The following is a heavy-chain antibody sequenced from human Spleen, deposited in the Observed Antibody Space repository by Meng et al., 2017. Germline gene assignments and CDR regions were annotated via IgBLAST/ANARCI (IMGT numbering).Heavy chain of an antibody. CDR3: AGGAVVTLIFYHAMDV. Sequence: GSLRLSCTVSGGSISSYYWSWIRQPPGKGLEWIGYIYYSGSTNYNPSLKSRVTISVDTSKNQFSLKLTSVTAADTAVYYCAGGAVVTLIFYHAMDVWGQGITVTVSS. D-gene: IGHD2-21*02. CDR2: IYYSGST. V-gene: IGHV4-59*08. CDR1: GGSISSYY. J-gene: IGHJ6*02.